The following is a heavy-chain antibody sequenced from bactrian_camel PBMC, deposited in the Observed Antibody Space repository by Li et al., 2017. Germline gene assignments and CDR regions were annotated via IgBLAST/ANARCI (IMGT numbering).Heavy chain of an antibody. J-gene: IGHJ4*01. Sequence: VQLVESGGGSVQAGGSLKLSCVVFGYVFGVCELGWYRQVSGKERELVSALVLDGTTTYTDSVKGRFTISRDVAKNTLSLQMNSLKPEDTAVYFCVRSAFSSSNYWGQGTQVTVS. CDR1: GYVFGVCE. V-gene: IGHV3S53*01. D-gene: IGHD2*01. CDR2: LVLDGTT. CDR3: VRSAFSSSNY.